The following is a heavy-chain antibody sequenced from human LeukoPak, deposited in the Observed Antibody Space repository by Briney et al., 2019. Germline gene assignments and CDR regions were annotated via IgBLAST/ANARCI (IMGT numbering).Heavy chain of an antibody. J-gene: IGHJ4*02. V-gene: IGHV3-11*01. D-gene: IGHD5/OR15-5a*01. Sequence: GGSLRLSCAASGFTFSDFYMGWIRQAPGKGLEWISYISSSGPTIYYADSMKGRFTISRDNAKDSLYLQMNSLRAEDTAVYYCARGSPTSTIVGGPDFDYWGQGTLVTVSS. CDR3: ARGSPTSTIVGGPDFDY. CDR2: ISSSGPTI. CDR1: GFTFSDFY.